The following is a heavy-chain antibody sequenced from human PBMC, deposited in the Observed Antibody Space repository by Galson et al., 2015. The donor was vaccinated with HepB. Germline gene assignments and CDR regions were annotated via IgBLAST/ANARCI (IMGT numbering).Heavy chain of an antibody. V-gene: IGHV3-23*01. J-gene: IGHJ6*02. CDR3: AKESDIDFWSGYLGTDV. Sequence: SLRLSCAASGFAFNDYAMTWVRQAPGKGLEWILSVSGGGGTTYFADSVKGRFTISRDDSISTLYLQMNSLRVEDTAVYYCAKESDIDFWSGYLGTDVWGQGTSVTVSS. D-gene: IGHD3-3*01. CDR1: GFAFNDYA. CDR2: VSGGGGTT.